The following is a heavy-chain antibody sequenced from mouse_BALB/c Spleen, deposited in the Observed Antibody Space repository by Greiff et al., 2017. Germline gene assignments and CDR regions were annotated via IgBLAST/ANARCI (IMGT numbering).Heavy chain of an antibody. CDR2: INPSTGYT. V-gene: IGHV1-7*01. J-gene: IGHJ3*01. CDR3: ARWAEGFAY. CDR1: GYTFTSYW. Sequence: VQLQESGAELAKPGASVKMSCKASGYTFTSYWMHWVKQRPGQGLEWIGYINPSTGYTEYNQKFKDKATLTADKSSSTAYMQLSSLTSEDSAVYYCARWAEGFAYWGQGTLVTVSA.